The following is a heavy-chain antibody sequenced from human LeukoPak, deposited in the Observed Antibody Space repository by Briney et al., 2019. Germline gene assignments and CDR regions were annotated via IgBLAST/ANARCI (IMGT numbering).Heavy chain of an antibody. CDR3: ATNDGRGEGSTPKQQNRTYYYDSSGYYTDAFDI. D-gene: IGHD3-22*01. J-gene: IGHJ3*02. CDR1: GYTLTELS. Sequence: ASVKVSCKVSGYTLTELSMHWVRQAPGKGLEWMGGFDPADVETVYAQKFQGRVTMTEDTSTDTAYMELSSLRSEDTAVYYCATNDGRGEGSTPKQQNRTYYYDSSGYYTDAFDIWGQGTMVTVSS. V-gene: IGHV1-24*01. CDR2: FDPADVET.